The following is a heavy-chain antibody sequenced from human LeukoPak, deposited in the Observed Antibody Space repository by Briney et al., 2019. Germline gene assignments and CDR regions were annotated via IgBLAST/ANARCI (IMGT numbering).Heavy chain of an antibody. D-gene: IGHD3-22*01. Sequence: GGSLRLSCAASGFTVSSNYMNWARQAPGKGLEGVSVIYSGGSTYYADSVKGRFTISRDNSKNTLYLQMNSLRAEDTAVYYCARLFRPYYDSSGYSDYWGQGTLVTVSS. CDR3: ARLFRPYYDSSGYSDY. J-gene: IGHJ4*02. V-gene: IGHV3-53*01. CDR2: IYSGGST. CDR1: GFTVSSNY.